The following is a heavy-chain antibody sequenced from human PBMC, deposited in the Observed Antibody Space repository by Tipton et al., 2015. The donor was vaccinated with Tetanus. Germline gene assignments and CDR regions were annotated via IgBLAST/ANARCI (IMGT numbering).Heavy chain of an antibody. D-gene: IGHD3-3*01. CDR1: GGSISPNY. Sequence: TLSLTCTVSGGSISPNYWSWIRQPPGKGLEWIGQMSYSGGANYNPYLNSRVTISVDTSKNHFSLNLASVTAADTAVYFCARANFDSSKKGPFDSWGQGIPVIVSA. V-gene: IGHV4-59*01. CDR2: MSYSGGA. CDR3: ARANFDSSKKGPFDS. J-gene: IGHJ4*02.